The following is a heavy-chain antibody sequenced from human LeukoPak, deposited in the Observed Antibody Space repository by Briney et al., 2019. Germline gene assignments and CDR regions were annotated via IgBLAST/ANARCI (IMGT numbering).Heavy chain of an antibody. V-gene: IGHV4-39*07. CDR1: GGSISSGDYY. J-gene: IGHJ4*02. Sequence: SETLSLTCTVSGGSISSGDYYWGWIRQPPGKGLEWIGSIYHSGSTYYNPSLKSRVTISVDTSKNQFSLKLSSVTAADTAVYYCARDKNYYDSSGYPTWGQGTLVTVSS. CDR3: ARDKNYYDSSGYPT. CDR2: IYHSGST. D-gene: IGHD3-22*01.